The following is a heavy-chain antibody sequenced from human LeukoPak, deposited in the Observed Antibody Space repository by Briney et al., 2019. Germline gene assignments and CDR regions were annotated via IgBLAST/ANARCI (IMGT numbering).Heavy chain of an antibody. D-gene: IGHD6-19*01. CDR3: ARPRIAVVAGAFDI. V-gene: IGHV1-69*04. CDR2: IIPILGIA. CDR1: GGTFSSYA. J-gene: IGHJ3*02. Sequence: SVKVSCKASGGTFSSYAISWVRQAPGQGLEWMGRIIPILGIANYAQKFQGRVTITADKSTSTAYMELSSLRSEDTAVYYCARPRIAVVAGAFDIWGQGTMVTVSS.